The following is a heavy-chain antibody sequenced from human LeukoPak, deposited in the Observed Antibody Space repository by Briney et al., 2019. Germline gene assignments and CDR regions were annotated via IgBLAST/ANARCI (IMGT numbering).Heavy chain of an antibody. CDR2: ISAYNGNT. D-gene: IGHD2-2*01. V-gene: IGHV1-18*04. Sequence: GASVKVSCKASGYTFTSYYMHWVRQAPGQGLEWMGWISAYNGNTNYAQKLQGRVTMTTDTSTSTAYMELRSLRSDDTAVYYCARDRFDVVVPAALYYYYYMDVWGKGTTVTVSS. J-gene: IGHJ6*03. CDR1: GYTFTSYY. CDR3: ARDRFDVVVPAALYYYYYMDV.